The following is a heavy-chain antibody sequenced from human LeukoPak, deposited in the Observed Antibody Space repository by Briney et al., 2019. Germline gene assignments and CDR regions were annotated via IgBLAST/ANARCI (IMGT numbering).Heavy chain of an antibody. V-gene: IGHV3-15*01. D-gene: IGHD3-22*01. CDR3: TTGYYYDSSGYYYVGY. CDR2: IKSKTDGGTT. CDR1: GFTFSNAW. Sequence: PGGSLRLSCAASGFTFSNAWMSWVRQAPGKGLEWVGRIKSKTDGGTTDYAAPVKGRFTISRDDSKNTLYLQMNSLKTEDTAVYYCTTGYYYDSSGYYYVGYWGQGTLVTVSS. J-gene: IGHJ4*02.